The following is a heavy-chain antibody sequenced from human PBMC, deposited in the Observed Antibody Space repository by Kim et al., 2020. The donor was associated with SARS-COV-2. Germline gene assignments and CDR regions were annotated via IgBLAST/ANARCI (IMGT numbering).Heavy chain of an antibody. CDR3: TRAPYYDFWSAFPSSY. V-gene: IGHV3-49*02. Sequence: SVKGRFTISRDDSKSIAYLQMNSLKTEDTAVYYCTRAPYYDFWSAFPSSYWGQGTLVTVSS. J-gene: IGHJ4*02. D-gene: IGHD3-3*01.